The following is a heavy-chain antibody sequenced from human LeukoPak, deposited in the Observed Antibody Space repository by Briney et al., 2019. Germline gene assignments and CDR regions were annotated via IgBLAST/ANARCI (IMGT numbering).Heavy chain of an antibody. J-gene: IGHJ4*02. Sequence: GGSLRLSCSASGFTFSRYQMHWVRQAPGKGLEYISAIGSDGGSTYYADSVKGRFTISRDNSKNMLYLQMNILRAEDTAVYYCVEGFSGWSFDDWGQGTLVTVSS. V-gene: IGHV3-64D*06. CDR3: VEGFSGWSFDD. CDR2: IGSDGGST. CDR1: GFTFSRYQ. D-gene: IGHD6-19*01.